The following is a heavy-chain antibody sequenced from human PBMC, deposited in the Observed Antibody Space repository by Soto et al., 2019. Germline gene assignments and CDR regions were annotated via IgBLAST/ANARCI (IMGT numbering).Heavy chain of an antibody. CDR1: GFPFTNAW. J-gene: IGHJ5*01. CDR3: TTGLNFGDYADS. D-gene: IGHD4-17*01. CDR2: IKTQTDGGTT. V-gene: IGHV3-15*01. Sequence: GGSLRLSCAASGFPFTNAWMSWVRQAPGKGLEWVGLIKTQTDGGTTDYAAPVKDRFSISRDDSKNTLYLQMNSLKTEDTAIYYCTTGLNFGDYADSWGQGTPVTVSS.